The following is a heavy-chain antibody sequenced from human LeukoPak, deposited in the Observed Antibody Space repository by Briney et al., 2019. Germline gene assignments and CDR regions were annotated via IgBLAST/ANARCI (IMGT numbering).Heavy chain of an antibody. CDR1: GFTFSSYG. V-gene: IGHV3-23*01. D-gene: IGHD3-10*02. CDR3: AELGITMIGGV. CDR2: ISGSGGST. Sequence: GGSLRLSCAASGFTFSSYGMSWVRQAPGKGLEWVSAISGSGGSTYYADSVKGRFTTSRDKSKNTLYLQMNSLRAEDTAVYYCAELGITMIGGVWGKGTTVIISS. J-gene: IGHJ6*04.